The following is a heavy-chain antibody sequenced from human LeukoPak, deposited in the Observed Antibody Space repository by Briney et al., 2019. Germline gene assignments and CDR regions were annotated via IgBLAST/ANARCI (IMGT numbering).Heavy chain of an antibody. CDR2: IYYSGST. CDR3: ARELMDYDFWSGYYKDNWFAP. V-gene: IGHV4-59*11. Sequence: SETLSLTCTVSGGSISSHYWSWIRQPPGKGLEWIGYIYYSGSTNYNPSLKSRVTISVATSKNQFSLKLSSVTAADTAVYYCARELMDYDFWSGYYKDNWFAPWGQGALVTVSS. D-gene: IGHD3-3*01. J-gene: IGHJ5*02. CDR1: GGSISSHY.